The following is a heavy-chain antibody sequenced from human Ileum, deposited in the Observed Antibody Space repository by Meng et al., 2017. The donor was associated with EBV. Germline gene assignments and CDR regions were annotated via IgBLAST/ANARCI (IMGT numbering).Heavy chain of an antibody. CDR2: INPNSGGT. Sequence: VHLVPSGAEAKKPGAPGKVSCKASGYTFTGYYMHWVRQAPGQGLEWMGRINPNSGGTNYAQKFQGRVTMTRDTSISTAYMELSRLRSDDTAVYYCARVGYGSGSFRFDYWGQGTLVTVSS. J-gene: IGHJ4*02. V-gene: IGHV1-2*06. D-gene: IGHD3-10*01. CDR1: GYTFTGYY. CDR3: ARVGYGSGSFRFDY.